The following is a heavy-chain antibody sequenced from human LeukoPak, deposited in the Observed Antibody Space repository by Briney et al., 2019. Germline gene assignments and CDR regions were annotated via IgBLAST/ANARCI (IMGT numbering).Heavy chain of an antibody. CDR1: GDSICSHY. Sequence: NPSEALSLPCTVHGDSICSHYWSWIRQPAGRGLEWVGYIYYSGGTKYNPSLKSRVNISVDTSKNQFSLKLSAETAGDTAVYYCARCCGSDCYYYYYYMDFWGKGTTVTVSS. CDR2: IYYSGGT. D-gene: IGHD2-21*02. V-gene: IGHV4-59*11. CDR3: ARCCGSDCYYYYYYMDF. J-gene: IGHJ6*03.